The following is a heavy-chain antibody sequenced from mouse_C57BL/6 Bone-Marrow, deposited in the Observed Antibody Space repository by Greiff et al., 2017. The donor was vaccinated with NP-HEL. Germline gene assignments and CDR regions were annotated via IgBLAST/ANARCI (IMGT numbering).Heavy chain of an antibody. CDR3: ARSRITTVVGGLAY. Sequence: QVQLQQSGPELVKPGASVKISCKASGYAFSSSWMNWVKQRPGKGLEWIGRIYPGDGDTNYNGKFKGKATLTADKSSSTAYMQLSSLTSEDSAVYFCARSRITTVVGGLAYWGQGTLVTVSA. V-gene: IGHV1-82*01. CDR2: IYPGDGDT. CDR1: GYAFSSSW. D-gene: IGHD1-1*01. J-gene: IGHJ3*01.